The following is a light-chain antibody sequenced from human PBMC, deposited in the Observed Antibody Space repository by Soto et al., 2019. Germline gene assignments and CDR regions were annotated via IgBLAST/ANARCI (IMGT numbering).Light chain of an antibody. CDR3: QHYDSYSAT. J-gene: IGKJ5*01. CDR1: QSISYS. V-gene: IGKV1-5*03. Sequence: DIQMTQSPSTLSASVGDRVTFACRSSQSISYSLAWYQQKPGKAPNLLIYKASILEGGVPSRFSGSGSGTEFTLTISSLQPDDFASYYCQHYDSYSATFGQGTRLEIK. CDR2: KAS.